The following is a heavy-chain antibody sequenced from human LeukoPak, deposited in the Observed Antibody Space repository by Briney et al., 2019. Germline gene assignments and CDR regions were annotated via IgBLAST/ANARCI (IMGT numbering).Heavy chain of an antibody. CDR1: GFTFSNYA. Sequence: GGSLRLSCAASGFTFSNYAMSFVRQAPGKGLEWISSISVSGGSTYYADPVKGRFTISRDNSKNTLYLQMNSLRAEDTAVYYCAKEYYDSSGYSLDNWGQGTLVTVSS. V-gene: IGHV3-23*01. CDR2: ISVSGGST. J-gene: IGHJ4*02. D-gene: IGHD3-22*01. CDR3: AKEYYDSSGYSLDN.